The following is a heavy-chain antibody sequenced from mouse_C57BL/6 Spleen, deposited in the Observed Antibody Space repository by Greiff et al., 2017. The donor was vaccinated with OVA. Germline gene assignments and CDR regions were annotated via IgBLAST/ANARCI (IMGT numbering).Heavy chain of an antibody. Sequence: EVKLQESGPGLVKPSQSLSLTCSVTGYSITSGYYWNWLRQFPGNKLEWMGYISYDGSNNYNPSLKNRISITRDTSKNQFFLKLNSVTTEDTATYYCARGPSMDYWGQGTSVTVSS. V-gene: IGHV3-6*01. J-gene: IGHJ4*01. CDR1: GYSITSGYY. CDR3: ARGPSMDY. CDR2: ISYDGSN.